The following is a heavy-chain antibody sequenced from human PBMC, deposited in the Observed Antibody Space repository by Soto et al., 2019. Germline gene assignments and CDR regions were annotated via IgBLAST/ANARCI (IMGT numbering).Heavy chain of an antibody. CDR2: IYHSGST. J-gene: IGHJ6*02. D-gene: IGHD4-17*01. V-gene: IGHV4-30-4*01. CDR3: ARGSYAEDDYYYYGMDI. Sequence: QLQLQESGPGLVKPLQTLSLTCTISGDSITSGDYYWSWIRQPPGKGLEGIGYIYHSGSTHSNPSLKGRVTISVDTSENQFSRNLSSVTAADTAVYYCARGSYAEDDYYYYGMDICGQGTTVTVA. CDR1: GDSITSGDYY.